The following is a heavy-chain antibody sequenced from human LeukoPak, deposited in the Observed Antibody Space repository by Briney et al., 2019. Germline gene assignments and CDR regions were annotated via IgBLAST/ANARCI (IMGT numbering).Heavy chain of an antibody. V-gene: IGHV3-15*01. Sequence: PGGSLRLSRAASGFTFSDAWMSWVRQLPGKGLEWVGRIKSKTDGGTRDYAAPVKGRFTISRHDSKNTLYLQMNSLKTEDTGIYYCTTDYVWGSYEVYWGQGTLVTVSS. J-gene: IGHJ4*02. CDR2: IKSKTDGGTR. CDR3: TTDYVWGSYEVY. CDR1: GFTFSDAW. D-gene: IGHD3-16*01.